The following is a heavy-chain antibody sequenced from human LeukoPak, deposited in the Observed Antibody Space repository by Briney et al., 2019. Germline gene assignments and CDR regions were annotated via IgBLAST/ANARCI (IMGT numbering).Heavy chain of an antibody. J-gene: IGHJ5*02. CDR3: ARGDYYGTPKVVAA. D-gene: IGHD3-10*01. Sequence: SVKVSCKASGYTFTDYYINWVRQAPGQGLEWIGWINPNSGDTNYAQKFQDRVTMTRDTSISTAYIELNLLRSDDTAVFYCARGDYYGTPKVVAAWGQGTLVTVSS. CDR2: INPNSGDT. V-gene: IGHV1-2*02. CDR1: GYTFTDYY.